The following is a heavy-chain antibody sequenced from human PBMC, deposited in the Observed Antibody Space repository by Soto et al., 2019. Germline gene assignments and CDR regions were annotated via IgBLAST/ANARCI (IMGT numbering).Heavy chain of an antibody. V-gene: IGHV3-33*01. D-gene: IGHD3-10*01. CDR2: IWYDGSNK. CDR3: AWTGLWFGDLRTYGMDV. J-gene: IGHJ6*02. CDR1: GFTFSSYG. Sequence: QVQLVESGGGVVQPGRSLRLSCAASGFTFSSYGMHWVCQAPGKGLEWVAVIWYDGSNKYYADSVKGRFTISRDNSKNTLYLQTNSLRAEDTAVYYCAWTGLWFGDLRTYGMDVWGQGTTVTVSS.